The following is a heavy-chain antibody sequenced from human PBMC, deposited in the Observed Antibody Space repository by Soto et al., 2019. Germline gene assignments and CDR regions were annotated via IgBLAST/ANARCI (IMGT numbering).Heavy chain of an antibody. V-gene: IGHV3-9*01. CDR1: GFTFDDYA. CDR2: ISWNSGAI. Sequence: EVQLVESGGGLVQPGRSLRLSCTASGFTFDDYAMHWVRQAPGKGLEWVSGISWNSGAIGYVDSVKARFTISRDNAKNSLYLQMNSLGAEDTALYYCAKDISGRGSFYYYYGVDVWGQGTTVTVSS. D-gene: IGHD1-26*01. J-gene: IGHJ6*02. CDR3: AKDISGRGSFYYYYGVDV.